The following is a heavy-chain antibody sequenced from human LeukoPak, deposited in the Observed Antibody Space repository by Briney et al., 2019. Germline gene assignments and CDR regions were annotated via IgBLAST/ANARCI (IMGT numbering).Heavy chain of an antibody. V-gene: IGHV3-48*03. CDR3: AKLAKYFYGSETFYFFEH. CDR2: ISSSGSTI. J-gene: IGHJ4*02. Sequence: GGSLRLSCAASGFTFSSYEMNWVRQAPGKGLEWVSYISSSGSTIYYADSVKGRFTISRDNAKNSLYLQMNSLRVEDTAVYYCAKLAKYFYGSETFYFFEHWGQGTPVSASS. D-gene: IGHD3-10*01. CDR1: GFTFSSYE.